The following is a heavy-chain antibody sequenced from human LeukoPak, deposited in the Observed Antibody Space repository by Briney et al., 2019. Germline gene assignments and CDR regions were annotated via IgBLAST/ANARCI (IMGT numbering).Heavy chain of an antibody. J-gene: IGHJ4*02. CDR1: GFTFSSYW. CDR3: ARNVGSGYYYYFDY. D-gene: IGHD3-22*01. Sequence: GGSLRLSCAASGFTFSSYWMSWVRRAPGKGLEWAANIKQDGSEKYYVDSVKGRFTISRDNAKNSLYLQMNSLRAEDTAVYYCARNVGSGYYYYFDYWGQGTLVTVSS. CDR2: IKQDGSEK. V-gene: IGHV3-7*01.